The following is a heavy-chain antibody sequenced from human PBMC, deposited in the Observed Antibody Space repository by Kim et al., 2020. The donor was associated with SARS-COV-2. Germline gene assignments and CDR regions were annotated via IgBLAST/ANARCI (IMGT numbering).Heavy chain of an antibody. J-gene: IGHJ4*02. V-gene: IGHV3-30*07. CDR3: ARARLGYSYGPADDY. Sequence: DSVKGRFTISRDNSKNTLYLQMNSLRAEDTAVYYCARARLGYSYGPADDYWGQGTLVTVSS. D-gene: IGHD5-18*01.